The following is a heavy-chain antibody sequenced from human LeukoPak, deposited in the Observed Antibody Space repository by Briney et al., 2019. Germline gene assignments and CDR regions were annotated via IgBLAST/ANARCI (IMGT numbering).Heavy chain of an antibody. CDR2: ISSSSSYI. Sequence: GGSLRLSCAASGFTFSSYSMNWVRQAPGKGLEWVSSISSSSSYIYYADSVKGRFTISGENAKNSLYLQMNSLRAEDTAVYYCARSHQVSGSFDYWGQGTLVTVSS. J-gene: IGHJ4*02. CDR3: ARSHQVSGSFDY. V-gene: IGHV3-21*01. CDR1: GFTFSSYS. D-gene: IGHD3-22*01.